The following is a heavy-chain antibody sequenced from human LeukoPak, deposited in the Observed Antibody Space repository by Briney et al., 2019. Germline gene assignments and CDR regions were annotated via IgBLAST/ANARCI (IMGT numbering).Heavy chain of an antibody. CDR2: INHSGST. J-gene: IGHJ4*02. Sequence: SETLSLTCAVYGGSFSGYYWSWIRQPPGKGLEWIGEINHSGSTNYNPSLKSRVTISVDTSKNQFSLKLSSVTAADTAVYYCARGLQLWLGRPFDYWGQGTLVTVSS. D-gene: IGHD5-18*01. CDR3: ARGLQLWLGRPFDY. CDR1: GGSFSGYY. V-gene: IGHV4-34*01.